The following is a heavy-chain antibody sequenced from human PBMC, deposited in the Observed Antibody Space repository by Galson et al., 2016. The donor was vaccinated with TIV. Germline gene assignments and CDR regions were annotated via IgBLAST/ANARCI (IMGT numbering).Heavy chain of an antibody. V-gene: IGHV3-66*02. J-gene: IGHJ5*02. CDR2: ISDGGNT. CDR3: ARGGWGSGWYLGWPDP. Sequence: SLRLSCAASGLSVTINYMTWVRQAPGKGLEWVSLISDGGNTHYPDCVKGRFTISRDNSKNTMYLQINSLRPEDTALYYCARGGWGSGWYLGWPDPWGQGTLVTVSS. D-gene: IGHD6-19*01. CDR1: GLSVTINY.